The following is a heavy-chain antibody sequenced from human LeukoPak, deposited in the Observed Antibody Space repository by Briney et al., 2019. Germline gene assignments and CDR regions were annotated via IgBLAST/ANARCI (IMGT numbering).Heavy chain of an antibody. J-gene: IGHJ4*02. Sequence: GTSVKVSCKASGFTFTSSAVQWVRQPGGQRLEWMGWIVVGSGNTNYAQKFQERVTISRDMSTSTAYMELSSLRSEDTAVYYCAASPDYYDSSGYSYYFDYWGQGTLVTVSS. CDR3: AASPDYYDSSGYSYYFDY. V-gene: IGHV1-58*01. CDR1: GFTFTSSA. D-gene: IGHD3-22*01. CDR2: IVVGSGNT.